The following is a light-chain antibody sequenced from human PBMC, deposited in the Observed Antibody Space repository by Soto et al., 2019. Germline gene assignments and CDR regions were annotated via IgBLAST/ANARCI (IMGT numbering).Light chain of an antibody. CDR3: RQYGSSPYT. J-gene: IGKJ2*01. CDR2: DAS. CDR1: QSVSSSY. Sequence: EIVLTQSPATLSLSPGERATLSCGASQSVSSSYLAWYQQKPGLAPRLLIYDASSRATGIPDRFSDSGSGTNFTLTISRLEPEDFAVYYCRQYGSSPYTFGQGTKLEIK. V-gene: IGKV3D-20*01.